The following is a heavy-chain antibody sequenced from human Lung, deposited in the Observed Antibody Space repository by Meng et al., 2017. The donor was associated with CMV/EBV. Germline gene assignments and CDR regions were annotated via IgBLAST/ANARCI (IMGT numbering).Heavy chain of an antibody. V-gene: IGHV3-23*01. CDR1: GFTFSSYA. J-gene: IGHJ5*02. CDR3: AKGISNYVHPNWFDP. CDR2: ISGCGGST. D-gene: IGHD4-11*01. Sequence: GESLKISCSASGFTFSSYAMSWVRQAPGKGLEWVSAISGCGGSTYYADSVKGRFTISRDNSKNTLYLQMNSLRAEDTAVYYCAKGISNYVHPNWFDPWAQGTXVTVDS.